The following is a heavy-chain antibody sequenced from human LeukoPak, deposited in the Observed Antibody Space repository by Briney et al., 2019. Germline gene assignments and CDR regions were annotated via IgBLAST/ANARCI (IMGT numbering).Heavy chain of an antibody. CDR3: ASGWYQPRGYFDY. D-gene: IGHD6-19*01. CDR2: IIPILGIA. Sequence: ASVKVSCKASGGTFSSYAISWVRQAPGQGLEWMGRIIPILGIANYAQKFQGRVTITADKSTSTAYMELSSLRSEDTAVYYCASGWYQPRGYFDYWGQGTQVTVSS. CDR1: GGTFSSYA. J-gene: IGHJ4*02. V-gene: IGHV1-69*04.